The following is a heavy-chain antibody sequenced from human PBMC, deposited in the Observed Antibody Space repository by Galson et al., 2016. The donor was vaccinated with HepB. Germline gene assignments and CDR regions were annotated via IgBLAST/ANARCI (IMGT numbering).Heavy chain of an antibody. Sequence: SLRLSCAASGFTFSSYGMHWVRQAPGKGLEWVTVIWSDGSNKDYADSVKGRFTISRDNSKNTLYLQMNSLRVKDTAVYYCVRDDSREANGFDIWGQGTMVVVSS. CDR1: GFTFSSYG. D-gene: IGHD3-22*01. J-gene: IGHJ3*02. CDR3: VRDDSREANGFDI. V-gene: IGHV3-33*01. CDR2: IWSDGSNK.